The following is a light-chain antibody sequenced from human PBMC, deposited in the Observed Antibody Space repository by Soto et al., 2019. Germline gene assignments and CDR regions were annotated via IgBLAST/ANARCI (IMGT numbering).Light chain of an antibody. Sequence: HVTHTPFTLCGSVGDRVKISCQASQSISSWWAWYQQKPGKAPELLIYAASTLQSGVPSRFSGSGSGTHITLTIQSRQPEDSGPYYCQHCFLPPCRFGEGKKVDIK. CDR3: QHCFLPPCR. V-gene: IGKV1-5*01. J-gene: IGKJ1*01. CDR1: QSISSW. CDR2: AAS.